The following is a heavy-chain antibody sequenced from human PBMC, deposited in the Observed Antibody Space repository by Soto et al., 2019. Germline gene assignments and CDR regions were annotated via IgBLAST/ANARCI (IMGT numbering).Heavy chain of an antibody. CDR2: ISAYNGNT. CDR1: GYTFTSYG. J-gene: IGHJ6*02. V-gene: IGHV1-18*04. Sequence: ASVKVSCKASGYTFTSYGISWVRQAPGQGLEWMGWISAYNGNTNYAQKLQGRVTMTTDTSTSTAYMELRSLRSDDTAVYYCARVAIYDYYYYGMDVWVQGTTVTVSS. CDR3: ARVAIYDYYYYGMDV. D-gene: IGHD5-12*01.